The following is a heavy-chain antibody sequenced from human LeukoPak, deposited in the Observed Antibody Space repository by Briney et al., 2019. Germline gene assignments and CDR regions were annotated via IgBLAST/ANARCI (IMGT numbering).Heavy chain of an antibody. D-gene: IGHD6-25*01. CDR1: VGSISRNDC. J-gene: IGHJ3*02. Sequence: PSETLSLTCAVSVGSISRNDCWTWVRQPPGKGLEWIGEIHHRGRTNYDPSLKSSVTISVDKTKNQSSLKLSSVTAADTAVYYCARSASDAFDIWGEGTMVSVST. V-gene: IGHV4-4*02. CDR3: ARSASDAFDI. CDR2: IHHRGRT.